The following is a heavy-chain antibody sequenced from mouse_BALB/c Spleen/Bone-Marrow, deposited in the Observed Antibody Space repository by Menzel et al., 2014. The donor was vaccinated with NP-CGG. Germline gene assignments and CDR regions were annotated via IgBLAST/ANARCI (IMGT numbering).Heavy chain of an antibody. Sequence: EVKVVESGGGLVQPGGSLKLSCAASGFTFSSYGMSWVRPTPDKRLELVASINSNGGSTYCPDSVKGRFTISRDNAKNTLSLQMSSLKSEDTAMYYCARGNYGNYVDYFDYWGQGTTLTVSS. CDR2: INSNGGST. CDR3: ARGNYGNYVDYFDY. D-gene: IGHD2-1*01. V-gene: IGHV5-6-3*01. J-gene: IGHJ2*01. CDR1: GFTFSSYG.